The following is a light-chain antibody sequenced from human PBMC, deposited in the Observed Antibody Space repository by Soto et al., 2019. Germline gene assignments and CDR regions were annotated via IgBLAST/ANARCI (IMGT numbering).Light chain of an antibody. CDR3: QQRSNLPRFS. V-gene: IGKV3-11*01. CDR2: DAS. CDR1: QSVSSY. Sequence: EIVLTQSPSTLSLSPGERATLSCRASQSVSSYLAWYQQKPGQAPRLLIYDASNSATCIPARFSGSGSGTAFTTTISSLEHKHFSVYDGQQRSNLPRFSSGLGNKVDIK. J-gene: IGKJ3*01.